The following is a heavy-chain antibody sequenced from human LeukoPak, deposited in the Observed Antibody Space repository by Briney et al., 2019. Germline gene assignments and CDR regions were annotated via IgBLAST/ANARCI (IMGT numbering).Heavy chain of an antibody. V-gene: IGHV3-7*01. CDR1: GFTFTTYW. J-gene: IGHJ4*02. D-gene: IGHD3-10*01. Sequence: PGGSLRLSCAASGFTFTTYWMSWVRQAPGKGLEWVANINQDGTEKYYVDSVKGRFTISRDDAKSSLYLQMNSLRVEDTAVYYCAKVAKYYYGSETYYFFEHWGQGTSVTASS. CDR2: INQDGTEK. CDR3: AKVAKYYYGSETYYFFEH.